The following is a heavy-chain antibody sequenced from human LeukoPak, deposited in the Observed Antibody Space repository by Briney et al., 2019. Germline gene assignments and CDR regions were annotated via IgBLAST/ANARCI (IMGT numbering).Heavy chain of an antibody. Sequence: PSETLSLPCDVSGYPLSSDYHWGCIRQPPGKGLEWIGSIHHSGSTYYNPSLKSRVIISMDTSKNQFSLKLSSVAAADTAVYYCARGETAAASNFWGQGTLVTVSS. V-gene: IGHV4-38-2*01. CDR1: GYPLSSDYH. CDR2: IHHSGST. CDR3: ARGETAAASNF. D-gene: IGHD6-13*01. J-gene: IGHJ4*02.